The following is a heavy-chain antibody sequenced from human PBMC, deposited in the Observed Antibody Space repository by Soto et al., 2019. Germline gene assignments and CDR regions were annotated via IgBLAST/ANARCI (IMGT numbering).Heavy chain of an antibody. CDR1: GDSLSSNNYY. CDR3: AREPEATMVPHE. V-gene: IGHV4-39*07. CDR2: IFYTGST. Sequence: SETLSLTCDASGDSLSSNNYYWAWIRQPPGRGLEWIGNIFYTGSTYYNPSLESRVSISLDTSKNQFSLKLKSVTAADTALYYGAREPEATMVPHEWGQGTLVTVSS. D-gene: IGHD3-10*01. J-gene: IGHJ4*02.